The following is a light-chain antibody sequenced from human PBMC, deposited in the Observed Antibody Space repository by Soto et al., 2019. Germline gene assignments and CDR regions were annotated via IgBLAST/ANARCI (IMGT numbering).Light chain of an antibody. Sequence: EIVMTQSPATLSVSPGERATLSCSASQSVSTNLAWYQQKAGQAPRLLIYGASTRATGIPARFSGSGSGTEFTLTISSLQSEDFAVYYCQHYNDWPPITFGQGTRLEIK. V-gene: IGKV3-15*01. CDR3: QHYNDWPPIT. CDR2: GAS. J-gene: IGKJ5*01. CDR1: QSVSTN.